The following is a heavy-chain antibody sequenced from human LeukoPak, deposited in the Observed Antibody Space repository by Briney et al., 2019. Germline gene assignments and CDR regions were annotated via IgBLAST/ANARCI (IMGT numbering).Heavy chain of an antibody. CDR2: ISYDGSNK. Sequence: GGSLRLSCAASGFTFSTYSMHWVRQAPGKGLEWVAVISYDGSNKYYADSVKGRFTISRDNAKNSLYLQMNSLRAEDTAVYYCARSLDPMVRGVKWNYFDYWGQGTLVTVSS. D-gene: IGHD3-10*01. CDR3: ARSLDPMVRGVKWNYFDY. CDR1: GFTFSTYS. J-gene: IGHJ4*02. V-gene: IGHV3-30*03.